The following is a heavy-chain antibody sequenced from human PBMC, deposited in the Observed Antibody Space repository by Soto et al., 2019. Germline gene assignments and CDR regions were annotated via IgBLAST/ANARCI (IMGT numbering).Heavy chain of an antibody. V-gene: IGHV4-39*01. CDR1: YGSISSSSDY. CDR2: IYYSGNT. D-gene: IGHD3-10*01. Sequence: PSETLSLTCPFSYGSISSSSDYLGFILQPPGKGLEWIASIYYSGNTYYNPSLKSRVTISADRSKNQFSLRLSSVTAADTAVYYCARLRMVRGVIIQIEFWGQGTQVTVSS. CDR3: ARLRMVRGVIIQIEF. J-gene: IGHJ4*02.